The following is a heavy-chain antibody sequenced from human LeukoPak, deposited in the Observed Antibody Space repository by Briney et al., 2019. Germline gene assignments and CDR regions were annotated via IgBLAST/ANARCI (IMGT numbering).Heavy chain of an antibody. CDR1: GFSFSTSW. D-gene: IGHD6-13*01. V-gene: IGHV3-7*01. J-gene: IGHJ4*02. CDR2: IDQGGSVR. CDR3: ARDPESSSFDL. Sequence: GGSLRLSCAASGFSFSTSWMSWVRQTPEKGLEFVANIDQGGSVRNYMDSLKGRCTISRDNAKKSLYLEINSLRADDTAVYYCARDPESSSFDLRGRGALVTVSS.